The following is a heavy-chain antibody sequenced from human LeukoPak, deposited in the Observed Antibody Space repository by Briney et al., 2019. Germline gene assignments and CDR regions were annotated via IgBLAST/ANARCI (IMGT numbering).Heavy chain of an antibody. Sequence: PSFQGQVTISADKSISTAYLQWSSLKASDTAMYYCARRIDAFDIWGQGTMVTVSS. J-gene: IGHJ3*02. CDR3: ARRIDAFDI. V-gene: IGHV5-51*01.